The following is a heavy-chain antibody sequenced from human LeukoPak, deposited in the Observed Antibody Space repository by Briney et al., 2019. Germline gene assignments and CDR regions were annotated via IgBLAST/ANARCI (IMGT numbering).Heavy chain of an antibody. CDR2: INHSGST. Sequence: SETLSLTCTVYGGSFSDYYWSWIRQPPGKGLEWIGEINHSGSTNYNPSLKSRVTISVDTSKNQFSLKLSSVTAADTAVYYCARLRGEMDPFDYWGQGTLVTVSS. J-gene: IGHJ4*02. V-gene: IGHV4-34*01. D-gene: IGHD3-10*01. CDR3: ARLRGEMDPFDY. CDR1: GGSFSDYY.